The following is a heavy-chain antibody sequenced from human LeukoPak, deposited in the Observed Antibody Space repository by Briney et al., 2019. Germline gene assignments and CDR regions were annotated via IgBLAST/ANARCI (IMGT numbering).Heavy chain of an antibody. CDR3: ARDHSDTKPRPNWWFDP. CDR1: GYTFTSYG. J-gene: IGHJ5*02. D-gene: IGHD1-1*01. Sequence: ASVKVSCKASGYTFTSYGISWVRQAPGQGLEWMGWISAYNGNTNYAQKLQGRVTMTTDTSTSTAYMELSSLRSEDTAVYYCARDHSDTKPRPNWWFDPWGQGTLVIVSS. CDR2: ISAYNGNT. V-gene: IGHV1-18*01.